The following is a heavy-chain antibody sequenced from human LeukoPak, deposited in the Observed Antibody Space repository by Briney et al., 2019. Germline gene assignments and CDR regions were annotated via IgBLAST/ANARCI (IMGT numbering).Heavy chain of an antibody. CDR3: ARDWEFRRYSYGYNWFDP. CDR1: GYTFTSYA. D-gene: IGHD5-18*01. CDR2: INTNTGNP. Sequence: ASVKVSCKASGYTFTSYAMNWVRQAPGQGLEWMGWINTNTGNPTYAQGFTGRFVFSLDTSVSTAYLQISSLKAEDTAVYYCARDWEFRRYSYGYNWFDPWGQGTLVTVSS. V-gene: IGHV7-4-1*02. J-gene: IGHJ5*02.